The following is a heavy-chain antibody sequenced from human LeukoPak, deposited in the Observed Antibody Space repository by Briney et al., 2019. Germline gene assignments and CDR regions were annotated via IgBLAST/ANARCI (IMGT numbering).Heavy chain of an antibody. V-gene: IGHV1-2*02. CDR2: INPNNGGT. Sequence: EASVKVSCKPSGYTFVDFYIHWVRQAPGPGLEWMGWINPNNGGTDYAQKFQGRVTMTSDTSLSTVYMELKRLRFDDTAVYFCAREFSSLLFDSWGQGALVTVSS. CDR1: GYTFVDFY. CDR3: AREFSSLLFDS. J-gene: IGHJ4*02. D-gene: IGHD6-13*01.